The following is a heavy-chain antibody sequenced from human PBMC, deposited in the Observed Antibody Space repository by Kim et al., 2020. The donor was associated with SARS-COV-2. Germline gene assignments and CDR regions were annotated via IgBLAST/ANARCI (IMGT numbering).Heavy chain of an antibody. J-gene: IGHJ2*01. CDR3: ARKRTIFEAGRQGLGWYFDL. CDR1: GFTFSSYD. V-gene: IGHV3-13*01. CDR2: IDTAGGT. Sequence: GGSLRLSCAASGFTFSSYDMHWVRQPTGKGLEWVSAIDTAGGTYYPGSVTGRFTISRENAKNSFYLQMNSLRAGDTAVYYCARKRTIFEAGRQGLGWYFDLWGRGTLVTVSS. D-gene: IGHD3-3*01.